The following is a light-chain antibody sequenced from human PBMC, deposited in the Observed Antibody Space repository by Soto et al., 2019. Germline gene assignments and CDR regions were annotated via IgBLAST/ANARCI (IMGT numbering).Light chain of an antibody. CDR2: GAS. CDR3: QQYGSSPLT. V-gene: IGKV3-20*01. J-gene: IGKJ4*01. Sequence: EIVLTQSPGTLSLSPGERATLSCRASQSVSSSYLAWYQQKPGQAPRLPIYGASSRATGIPDRFSGSGSGTAFTLTISRLEPEDFAVYYCQQYGSSPLTFGGGTKVEIK. CDR1: QSVSSSY.